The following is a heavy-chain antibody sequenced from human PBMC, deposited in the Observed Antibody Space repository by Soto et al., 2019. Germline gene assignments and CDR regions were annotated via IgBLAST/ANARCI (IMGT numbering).Heavy chain of an antibody. CDR1: GFTFSSYA. CDR3: ARFRVCPSGYCIGTSLRWESDYGMDV. CDR2: ISGSGGST. D-gene: IGHD2-2*01. Sequence: PGGSLRLSCAASGFTFSSYAMSWVRQAPGKGLEWVSAISGSGGSTYYADSVKGRFTISRDNSKNTLYLQMNSLRAEDTAVYYCARFRVCPSGYCIGTSLRWESDYGMDVWGQGTTVTVS. V-gene: IGHV3-23*01. J-gene: IGHJ6*02.